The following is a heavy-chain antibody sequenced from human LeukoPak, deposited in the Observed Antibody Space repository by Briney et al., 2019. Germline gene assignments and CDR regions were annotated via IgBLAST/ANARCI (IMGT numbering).Heavy chain of an antibody. CDR1: GFTFDDYG. J-gene: IGHJ4*02. V-gene: IGHV3-20*04. CDR3: ARAGHYYDSSGLIQY. CDR2: INWNGGST. D-gene: IGHD3-22*01. Sequence: GGSLRLSCAASGFTFDDYGMSWVRQAPGKGLEWVSGINWNGGSTGYADSVKGRFTISRDNAKNSLYLQMNSLRAEDTALYYCARAGHYYDSSGLIQYWGQGTPVTVSS.